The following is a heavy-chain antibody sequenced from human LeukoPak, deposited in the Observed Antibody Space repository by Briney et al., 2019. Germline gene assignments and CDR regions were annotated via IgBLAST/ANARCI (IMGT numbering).Heavy chain of an antibody. CDR1: GGSFSGYY. CDR2: INHSGST. V-gene: IGHV4-34*01. CDR3: ARNLAEYDFWSGYFSNWFDP. Sequence: PSEALSLTCAVYGGSFSGYYWSWIRQPPGKGLEWIGEINHSGSTNYNPSLKSRVTISVDTSKNQFSLKLSSVTAADTAVYYCARNLAEYDFWSGYFSNWFDPWGQGTLVTVSS. J-gene: IGHJ5*02. D-gene: IGHD3-3*01.